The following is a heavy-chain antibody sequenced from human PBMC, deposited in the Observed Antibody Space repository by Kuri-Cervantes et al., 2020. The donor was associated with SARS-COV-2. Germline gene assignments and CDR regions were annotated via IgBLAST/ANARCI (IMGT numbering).Heavy chain of an antibody. CDR3: ARSIPFRRLVVISQGGAVDI. Sequence: ASVKVSCKASGYTLNTFGITWVRQAPGQGLEWMGRSSAYSDDTSSAEKFKGRVTMTQDTSTNTAYMEITDLRSDDTAVYYCARSIPFRRLVVISQGGAVDIWGQGTMVTVSS. D-gene: IGHD3-22*01. CDR1: GYTLNTFG. V-gene: IGHV1-18*01. CDR2: SSAYSDDT. J-gene: IGHJ3*02.